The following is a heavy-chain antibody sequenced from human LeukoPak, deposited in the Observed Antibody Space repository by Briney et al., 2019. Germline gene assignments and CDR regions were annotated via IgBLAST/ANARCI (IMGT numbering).Heavy chain of an antibody. CDR3: ARGGPIAVAGIPRYWYFDL. CDR2: INHSGST. D-gene: IGHD6-19*01. Sequence: SETLSLTCTVSGGSISPYYWSWIRQPPGKGLEWIGEINHSGSTNYNPSLKSRVTISVDTSKNQFSLKLSSVTAADTAVYYCARGGPIAVAGIPRYWYFDLWGRGTLVTVSS. J-gene: IGHJ2*01. V-gene: IGHV4-34*01. CDR1: GGSISPYY.